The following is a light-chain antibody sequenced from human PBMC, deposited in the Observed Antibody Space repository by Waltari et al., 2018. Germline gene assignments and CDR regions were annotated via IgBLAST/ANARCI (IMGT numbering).Light chain of an antibody. CDR3: MQGLQSPQIT. V-gene: IGKV2-28*01. CDR1: QSLLHSNGYSY. Sequence: EIVMTQSPLSLPVTPGEPASMSCRSSQSLLHSNGYSYLDWYVQKPGQSPQLRIYCGSTRASGVPDRFSGSGSGTDFTLKISRVEAEDVGVYYCMQGLQSPQITFGQGTRLEI. J-gene: IGKJ5*01. CDR2: CGS.